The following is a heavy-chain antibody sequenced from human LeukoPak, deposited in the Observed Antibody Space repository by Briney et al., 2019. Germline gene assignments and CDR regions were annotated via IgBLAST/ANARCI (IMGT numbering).Heavy chain of an antibody. D-gene: IGHD2-15*01. CDR1: GYTFANYA. J-gene: IGHJ4*02. Sequence: ASVKVSCKASGYTFANYAMNWVRQAPGQGLEWMGWINTNTGNPTYAQGFTGRFVFSLDTSVSTAYLQISSLKAEDTAVYYCARNYPNPLVYCSSGTCLPNDYWGQGTLVTVSS. V-gene: IGHV7-4-1*02. CDR3: ARNYPNPLVYCSSGTCLPNDY. CDR2: INTNTGNP.